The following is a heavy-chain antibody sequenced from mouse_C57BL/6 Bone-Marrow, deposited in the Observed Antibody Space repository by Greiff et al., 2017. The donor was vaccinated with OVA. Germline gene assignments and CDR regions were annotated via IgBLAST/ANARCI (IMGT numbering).Heavy chain of an antibody. J-gene: IGHJ3*01. CDR2: ISGGGGNT. CDR1: GFTFSSYT. Sequence: EVHLVESGGGLVKPGGSLKLSCAASGFTFSSYTMSWVRQTPEKRLEWVATISGGGGNTYYPDSVKGRFTISRDNATNTLYLQMSRLRSEDTALYYCARHGGGNGGGWLLRFLAYWGQGTLVTVSA. D-gene: IGHD2-3*01. V-gene: IGHV5-9*01. CDR3: ARHGGGNGGGWLLRFLAY.